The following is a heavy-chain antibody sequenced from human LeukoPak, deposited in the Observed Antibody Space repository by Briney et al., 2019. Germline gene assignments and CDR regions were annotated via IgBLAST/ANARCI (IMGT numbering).Heavy chain of an antibody. V-gene: IGHV3-33*01. J-gene: IGHJ4*02. Sequence: GGSLRLSCAASGFTFSSYGMHWVRQAPGKGLEWVSVIWYDGSNKYYADSVKGRFTISRDNSKNTLYLQMNRLRVEDTAVYYCARPYNSGWKGGFDYWGQETLVTVSS. CDR3: ARPYNSGWKGGFDY. D-gene: IGHD6-19*01. CDR1: GFTFSSYG. CDR2: IWYDGSNK.